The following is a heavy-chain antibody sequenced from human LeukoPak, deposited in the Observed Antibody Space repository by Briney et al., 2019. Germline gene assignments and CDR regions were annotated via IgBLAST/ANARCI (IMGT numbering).Heavy chain of an antibody. CDR2: IYYSGST. Sequence: PAETLTLTCTVSGCSISSVGNYWNWIRPHPGKGLEWIGYIYYSGSTYYNSSLKSRVTISVDTSKNRFSLKLTSVTAAAAAVYFCGRDIVGDLDLDTHFDIWGQGTLVTV. D-gene: IGHD3/OR15-3a*01. V-gene: IGHV4-31*03. CDR1: GCSISSVGNY. CDR3: GRDIVGDLDLDTHFDI. J-gene: IGHJ3*02.